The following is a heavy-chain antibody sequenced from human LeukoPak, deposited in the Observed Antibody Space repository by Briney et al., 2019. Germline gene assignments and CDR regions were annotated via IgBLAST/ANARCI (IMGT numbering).Heavy chain of an antibody. V-gene: IGHV3-48*01. CDR1: GFTFSIYS. CDR3: ARAVAGLRHFDY. J-gene: IGHJ4*02. CDR2: IGSSDTNI. Sequence: GGSLRLSCAASGFTFSIYSMNWVRQAPGKGLEWVSYIGSSDTNIYYADSVKGRFTISRDNAKNPLYLQMNSLRAEDTAVYYCARAVAGLRHFDYWGQGTLVTVSS. D-gene: IGHD6-19*01.